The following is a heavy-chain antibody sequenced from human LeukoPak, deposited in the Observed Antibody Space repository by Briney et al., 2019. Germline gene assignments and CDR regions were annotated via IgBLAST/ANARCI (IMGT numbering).Heavy chain of an antibody. V-gene: IGHV3-23*01. Sequence: GGSLRLSCAASGFTFSGHAMNWVRQAPGKGLEWVSVISGSGGSTYYADSVKGRFTISRDNSKNTVYVQMNSLRVEDTAVYYCATSSTTYGSGNYDSRAFEDWGQGTLVTVSS. CDR2: ISGSGGST. CDR3: ATSSTTYGSGNYDSRAFED. J-gene: IGHJ4*02. CDR1: GFTFSGHA. D-gene: IGHD3-10*01.